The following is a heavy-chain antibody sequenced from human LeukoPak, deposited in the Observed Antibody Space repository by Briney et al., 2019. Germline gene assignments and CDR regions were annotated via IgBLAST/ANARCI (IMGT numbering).Heavy chain of an antibody. Sequence: GGSLRLSCAASGFRINTYTMNWVRQAPGKGLEWLSSISSSSSYIYYADSVKGRFTISRDNAKNSLYLQMNSLRAEDTAVYYCARESQRAAAHWGQGTLVTVSS. CDR1: GFRINTYT. J-gene: IGHJ4*02. D-gene: IGHD6-13*01. V-gene: IGHV3-21*01. CDR3: ARESQRAAAH. CDR2: ISSSSSYI.